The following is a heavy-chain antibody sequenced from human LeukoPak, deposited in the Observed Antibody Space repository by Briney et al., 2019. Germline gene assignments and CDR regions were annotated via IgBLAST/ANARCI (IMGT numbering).Heavy chain of an antibody. CDR2: IYPGDSDT. CDR1: GYSFTSYW. Sequence: GESLKISCKGSGYSFTSYWIGWVHQMPGKGLEWMGIIYPGDSDTRYSPSFQGQVTISADKSISTAYLQWSSLKASDTAMYYCARHFQRTGGDGYNNAGYWGQGTLVTVSS. V-gene: IGHV5-51*07. J-gene: IGHJ4*02. CDR3: ARHFQRTGGDGYNNAGY. D-gene: IGHD5-24*01.